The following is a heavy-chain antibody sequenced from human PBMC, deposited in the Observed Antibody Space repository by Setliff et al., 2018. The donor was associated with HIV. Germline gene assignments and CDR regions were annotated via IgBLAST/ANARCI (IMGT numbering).Heavy chain of an antibody. J-gene: IGHJ4*02. CDR2: INTYNGNT. CDR1: GYTLSSYG. D-gene: IGHD3-3*01. CDR3: ARGRDFWNGYYDFDS. Sequence: ASVKVSCKASGYTLSSYGISWVRQAPGQGLEWMGWINTYNGNTKYAQKLQGRVTMTTDTSTNTAYMEMRTLRSDDTAVYYCARGRDFWNGYYDFDSWGQGTLVTVS. V-gene: IGHV1-18*01.